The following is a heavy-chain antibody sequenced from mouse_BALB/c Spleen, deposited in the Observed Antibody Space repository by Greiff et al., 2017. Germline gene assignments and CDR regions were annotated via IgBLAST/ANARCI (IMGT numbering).Heavy chain of an antibody. V-gene: IGHV5-6-5*01. Sequence: EVQLVESGGGLVKPGGSLKLSCAASGFTFSSYAMSWVRQTPEKRLEWVASISSGGSTYYPDSVKGRFTISRDNARNILYLQMSSLRSEDTAMYYCARGPSNYAMDYWGQGTSVTVSS. CDR2: ISSGGST. D-gene: IGHD5-1*01. CDR1: GFTFSSYA. J-gene: IGHJ4*01. CDR3: ARGPSNYAMDY.